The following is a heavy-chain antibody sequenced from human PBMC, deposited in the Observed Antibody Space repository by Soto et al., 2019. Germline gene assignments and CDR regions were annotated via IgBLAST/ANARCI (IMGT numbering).Heavy chain of an antibody. CDR2: IIPIFGTA. CDR1: GGTFSSYA. CDR3: ARDVRGAPGIAAAPPPEYYYGMDV. D-gene: IGHD6-13*01. V-gene: IGHV1-69*13. Sequence: ASVKFSCKASGGTFSSYAISWVRQAPGQGLEWMGGIIPIFGTANYAQKFQGRVTITADESTSTAYMELSSLRSEDTAVYYCARDVRGAPGIAAAPPPEYYYGMDVWGQGTTVTVSS. J-gene: IGHJ6*02.